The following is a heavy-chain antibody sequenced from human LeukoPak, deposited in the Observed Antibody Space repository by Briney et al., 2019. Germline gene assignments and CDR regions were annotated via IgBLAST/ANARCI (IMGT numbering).Heavy chain of an antibody. CDR1: GFTFSSYS. CDR2: ISTSGSYI. Sequence: GGSLRLSCAASGFTFSSYSMSWVRQAPGKGLEWVSSISTSGSYIYYADSVKGRFTISRDNARNSLYLQMNSLRAEDTAVFYCARGAEGVAATDSNFDYWGQGTLVTVSS. D-gene: IGHD6-13*01. V-gene: IGHV3-21*01. J-gene: IGHJ4*02. CDR3: ARGAEGVAATDSNFDY.